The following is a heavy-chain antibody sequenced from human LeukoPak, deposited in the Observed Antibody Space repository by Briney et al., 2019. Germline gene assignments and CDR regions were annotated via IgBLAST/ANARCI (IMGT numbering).Heavy chain of an antibody. D-gene: IGHD1-26*01. V-gene: IGHV3-9*01. CDR1: GFTFDDYA. CDR2: ISWNSGSI. J-gene: IGHJ4*02. Sequence: PGGSLRLSCAASGFTFDDYAMHWVRQAPGKGLEWVSGISWNSGSIGYADSVKGRFTISRDNAKNSLYLQMNSLRAEDTAVYYCAREYSGSYNFDYWGQGTLVTVSS. CDR3: AREYSGSYNFDY.